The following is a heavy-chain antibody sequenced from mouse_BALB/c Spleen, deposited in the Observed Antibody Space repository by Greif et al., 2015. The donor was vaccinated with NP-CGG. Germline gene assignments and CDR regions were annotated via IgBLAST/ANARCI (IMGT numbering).Heavy chain of an antibody. CDR3: ARDGYVV. Sequence: EVQVVESGGGLVQPGGSLKLFCAASGFTFSSYTMSWVRQTPEKRLEWVAYISNGGGITYYPDTVKGRFTISRDNAKNTLYLQMSSLKSEDTAMYYCARDGYVVWGAGTTVTVSS. D-gene: IGHD1-2*01. J-gene: IGHJ1*01. V-gene: IGHV5-12-2*01. CDR1: GFTFSSYT. CDR2: ISNGGGIT.